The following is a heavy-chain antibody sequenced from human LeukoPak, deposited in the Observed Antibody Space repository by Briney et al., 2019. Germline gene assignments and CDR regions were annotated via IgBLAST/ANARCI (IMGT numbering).Heavy chain of an antibody. CDR1: GYTFTSYD. Sequence: GASVKVSCKASGYTFTSYDINWVRQAPGQGLEWMGWMNPNSGNTGYAQKFQGRVNMTRNTSISTAYMELSSLRSEDTAVYYCAGALYCSSASCQNRNYYYGMDVWGQGTTVTVSS. D-gene: IGHD2-2*01. CDR2: MNPNSGNT. CDR3: AGALYCSSASCQNRNYYYGMDV. V-gene: IGHV1-8*01. J-gene: IGHJ6*02.